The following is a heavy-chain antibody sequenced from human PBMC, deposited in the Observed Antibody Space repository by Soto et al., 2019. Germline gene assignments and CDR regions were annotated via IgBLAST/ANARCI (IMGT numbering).Heavy chain of an antibody. CDR1: GYTFTSYA. J-gene: IGHJ4*02. CDR2: INAGNGNT. CDR3: ARSIVVVTALDY. D-gene: IGHD2-21*02. V-gene: IGHV1-3*01. Sequence: AASVKVSCKASGYTFTSYAMHLVRQAPGQRLEWMGWINAGNGNTKYSQKFQGRVTITRDTSASTAYMELSSLRSEDTAVYYCARSIVVVTALDYWGQGTLVTVSS.